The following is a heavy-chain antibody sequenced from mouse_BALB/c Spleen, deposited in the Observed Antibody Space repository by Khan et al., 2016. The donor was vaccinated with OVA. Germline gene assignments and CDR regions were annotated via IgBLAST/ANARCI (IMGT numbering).Heavy chain of an antibody. V-gene: IGHV9-4*02. Sequence: QIQLVQSGPELKKPGETVRISCKASGYTFTTAGMQWVQKMPGKGLKWIGWINTHSGVPKYVEDFKGRFVFSLETSASTAYLQITNLKDEETATYFGASGGAAYYGNDEGAMDYWGQGTSVTVSS. J-gene: IGHJ4*01. CDR1: GYTFTTAG. CDR3: ASGGAAYYGNDEGAMDY. D-gene: IGHD2-9*01. CDR2: INTHSGVP.